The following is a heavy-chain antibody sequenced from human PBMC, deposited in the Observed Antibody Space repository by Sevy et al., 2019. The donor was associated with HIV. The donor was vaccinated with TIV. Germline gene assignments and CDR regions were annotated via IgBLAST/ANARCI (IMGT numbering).Heavy chain of an antibody. CDR1: GFTFSSYS. V-gene: IGHV3-21*06. D-gene: IGHD6-13*01. CDR2: ISSSSYI. J-gene: IGHJ4*02. Sequence: GGSLRLSCAASGFTFSSYSMNWVRQAPGKGLEWVSSISSSSYIYYADSVKGRFTISRDNAQNSLYLQMNSLRAEDTAVYYCARGPRGAAAADFDYWGQGTLVTVSS. CDR3: ARGPRGAAAADFDY.